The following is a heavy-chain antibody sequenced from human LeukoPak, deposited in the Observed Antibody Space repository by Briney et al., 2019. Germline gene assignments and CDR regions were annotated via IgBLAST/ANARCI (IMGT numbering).Heavy chain of an antibody. V-gene: IGHV4-4*07. CDR2: IYNSGNT. D-gene: IGHD6-13*01. CDR3: ARDLAGRKQQLGWFDP. Sequence: TSETLSLTCTVSGGSISSHYWSWIRQPAERGLEWIGRIYNSGNTNYNPSLKSRVTMSVDTSKNQFSLKLSSVTAADPAVYFCARDLAGRKQQLGWFDPWGQGTLVTVSS. J-gene: IGHJ5*02. CDR1: GGSISSHY.